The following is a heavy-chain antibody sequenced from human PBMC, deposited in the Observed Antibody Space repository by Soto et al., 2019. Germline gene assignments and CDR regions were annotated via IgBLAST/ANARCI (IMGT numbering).Heavy chain of an antibody. J-gene: IGHJ4*02. D-gene: IGHD1-26*01. CDR3: ARSPYSVSYLAYFDY. CDR2: ISYDGSNK. CDR1: GFTFSSYG. Sequence: QVQLVESGGGVVQPGRSLRLSCAASGFTFSSYGMHWVRQAPGKGLEWVAVISYDGSNKYYADSVKGRFTISRDNSKNTLYLQMNSLRAEGTAVYYCARSPYSVSYLAYFDYWGQGTLVTVSS. V-gene: IGHV3-30*03.